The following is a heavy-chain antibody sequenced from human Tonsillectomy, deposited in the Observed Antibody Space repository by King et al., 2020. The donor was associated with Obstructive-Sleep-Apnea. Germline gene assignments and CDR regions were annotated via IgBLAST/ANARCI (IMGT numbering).Heavy chain of an antibody. Sequence: QLQESGPGLVKPSETLSLTCTVSGGSISSSNYYWAWIRQPPGKGLAWIGSIYYSGSTYYNPSLKSRVTMSVDTSKNQFSLKLTSVTAADTAVYYCARDPYSYFDYWGQGTLVTVSP. CDR1: GGSISSSNYY. CDR3: ARDPYSYFDY. CDR2: IYYSGST. J-gene: IGHJ4*02. V-gene: IGHV4-39*07. D-gene: IGHD1-26*01.